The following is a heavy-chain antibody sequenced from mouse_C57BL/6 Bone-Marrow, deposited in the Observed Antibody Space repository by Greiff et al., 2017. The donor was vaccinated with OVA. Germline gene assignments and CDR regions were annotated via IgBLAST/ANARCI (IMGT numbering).Heavy chain of an antibody. J-gene: IGHJ2*01. CDR1: GFNIKDDY. V-gene: IGHV14-4*01. CDR2: IDPENGDT. D-gene: IGHD1-1*01. CDR3: TTCWKIYYYVSFDY. Sequence: VQLQQSGAELVRPGASVKLSCTASGFNIKDDYMHWVKQRPEQGLEWIGWIDPENGDTEYASKFQGKATITADTSSNTAYLQLSSLTSEDTAVXYGTTCWKIYYYVSFDYWGQGTTLTVSS.